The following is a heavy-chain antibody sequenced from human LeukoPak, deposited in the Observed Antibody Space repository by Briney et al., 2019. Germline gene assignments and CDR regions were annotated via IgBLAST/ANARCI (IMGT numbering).Heavy chain of an antibody. D-gene: IGHD3-22*01. J-gene: IGHJ3*02. CDR1: GGSISSNY. CDR3: ARRTKYYYDSSGYYDDAFDI. CDR2: IYYSGRT. V-gene: IGHV4-59*08. Sequence: SGTLSLTCTVSGGSISSNYWSWIRQPPGKGLEWIGYIYYSGRTNYNPFLKSRVTISVDTSKNQFSLKLSSVTAADTAVYYCARRTKYYYDSSGYYDDAFDIWGQGTMVTVSS.